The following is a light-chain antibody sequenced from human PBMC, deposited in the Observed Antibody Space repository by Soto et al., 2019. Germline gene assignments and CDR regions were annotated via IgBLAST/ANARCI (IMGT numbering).Light chain of an antibody. V-gene: IGKV3-15*01. Sequence: DIVMTQSPASLSVSPGERATLSCRASQSVGSHLAWYQQKPGQAPRLLIYGASTRATGIPARFSGSGSGTEFTLTISSLQSEDFAVYYCQQYNNWWTFGQGTKVDIK. CDR3: QQYNNWWT. J-gene: IGKJ1*01. CDR2: GAS. CDR1: QSVGSH.